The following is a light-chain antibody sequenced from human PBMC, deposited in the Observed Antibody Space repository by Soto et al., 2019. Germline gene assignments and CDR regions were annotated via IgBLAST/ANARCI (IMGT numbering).Light chain of an antibody. CDR3: QQYNKWPRT. J-gene: IGKJ1*01. CDR2: GAS. V-gene: IGKV3-15*01. Sequence: EVVLTQSPANLSLSPGDRATLSCRASQSVITNLAWYQQKPGQAPRLLIYGASTRAAIIPARFSGSGSGTEFTLTISSLQSEDFAVYYCQQYNKWPRTFGQGTKVDIK. CDR1: QSVITN.